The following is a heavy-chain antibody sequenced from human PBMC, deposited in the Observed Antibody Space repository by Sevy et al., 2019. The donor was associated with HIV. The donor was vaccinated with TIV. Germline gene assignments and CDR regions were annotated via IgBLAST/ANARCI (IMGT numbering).Heavy chain of an antibody. D-gene: IGHD1-26*01. J-gene: IGHJ4*02. CDR1: GFTLSNYW. Sequence: GGSLRLSCAVSGFTLSNYWMSWVRQAPGKGLEWVANIKQDGSDRYYVDSVKGRFTISRDNAKNSLYLQMNSLRAEDKAVYYCARDLFSGSYYENYWGQGTLVNVSS. CDR3: ARDLFSGSYYENY. V-gene: IGHV3-7*01. CDR2: IKQDGSDR.